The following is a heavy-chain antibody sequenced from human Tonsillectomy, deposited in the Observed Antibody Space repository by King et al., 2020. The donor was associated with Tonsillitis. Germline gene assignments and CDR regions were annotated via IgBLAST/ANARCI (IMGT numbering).Heavy chain of an antibody. J-gene: IGHJ4*02. Sequence: TLKESGPVLVKPTETLTLTCTVSGFSLSNARMGVSWIRQPPGKALEWLAHIFSNDEKSYSTSLKSRLTISKDTSKSQVVLTMTNMSPVDTATYYCVGYSYGHPHFWGQGTLVTVSS. V-gene: IGHV2-26*01. D-gene: IGHD5-18*01. CDR2: IFSNDEK. CDR1: GFSLSNARMG. CDR3: VGYSYGHPHF.